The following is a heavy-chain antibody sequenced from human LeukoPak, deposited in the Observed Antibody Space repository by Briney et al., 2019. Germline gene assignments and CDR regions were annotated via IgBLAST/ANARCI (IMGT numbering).Heavy chain of an antibody. CDR2: IRSKANSYAT. CDR1: GFTFNGSA. J-gene: IGHJ4*02. CDR3: TRHSDYGDYDELLLNY. D-gene: IGHD4-17*01. V-gene: IGHV3-73*01. Sequence: GGSLRLSCAASGFTFNGSAMHWVRQASGKGLEWVGRIRSKANSYATAYAASVKGRFTISRDDSKNTAYLQMNSLKTEDTAVYYCTRHSDYGDYDELLLNYWGQGTLVTVSS.